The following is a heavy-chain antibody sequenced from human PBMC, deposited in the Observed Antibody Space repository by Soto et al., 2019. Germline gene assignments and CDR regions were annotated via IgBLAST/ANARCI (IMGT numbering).Heavy chain of an antibody. D-gene: IGHD2-21*02. V-gene: IGHV1-2*02. Sequence: ASVKVSCKASGYTFTGYYMHWVRQAPGQGLEWMGWINPNSGGTNYAQKFQGRVTMTRDTSISTAYMELSRLRSDDTAVYYCARPPLAYCGGDCSIEYFQHWGQGTLVTVSS. CDR3: ARPPLAYCGGDCSIEYFQH. CDR2: INPNSGGT. CDR1: GYTFTGYY. J-gene: IGHJ1*01.